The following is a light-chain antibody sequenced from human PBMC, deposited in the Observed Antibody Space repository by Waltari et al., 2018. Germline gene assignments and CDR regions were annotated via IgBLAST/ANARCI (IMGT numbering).Light chain of an antibody. CDR1: QSINRY. Sequence: EIVLTQSPATLSLSPGERATLSCSASQSINRYLAWYQQKPGQAPRLLIYDASDRATGIPARFSGSGSGTDFALTISTLEPEDFAVYYCQQRSAWPLTFGQGTKVEIK. CDR2: DAS. V-gene: IGKV3-11*01. J-gene: IGKJ1*01. CDR3: QQRSAWPLT.